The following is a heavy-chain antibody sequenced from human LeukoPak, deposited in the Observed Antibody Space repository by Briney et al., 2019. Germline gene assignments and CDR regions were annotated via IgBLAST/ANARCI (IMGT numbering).Heavy chain of an antibody. Sequence: SETLSLTCAVYGGSFSGYYWSWIRQPPGKGLEWIGEINHSGSTNYNPSLKSRVTISVDTSKNQFSLKLSSVTAADTAVYYCARRAGHAFENSGSYRYYFDYWGQGTLVTVSS. CDR2: INHSGST. V-gene: IGHV4-34*01. CDR1: GGSFSGYY. CDR3: ARRAGHAFENSGSYRYYFDY. D-gene: IGHD1-26*01. J-gene: IGHJ4*02.